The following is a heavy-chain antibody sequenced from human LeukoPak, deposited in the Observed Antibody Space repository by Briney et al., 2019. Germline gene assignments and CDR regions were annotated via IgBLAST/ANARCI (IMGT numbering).Heavy chain of an antibody. D-gene: IGHD2-2*01. CDR2: ISWNSGSI. Sequence: SLRLSCAASGFTFDDYAMHWVRQAPGKGLEWVSGISWNSGSIGYADSVKGRFTISRDNAKNSLYLQMNSLRAEDTALYYCAKDKRYCSSTSCYSGFDYWGQGTLVTVSS. J-gene: IGHJ4*02. CDR1: GFTFDDYA. CDR3: AKDKRYCSSTSCYSGFDY. V-gene: IGHV3-9*01.